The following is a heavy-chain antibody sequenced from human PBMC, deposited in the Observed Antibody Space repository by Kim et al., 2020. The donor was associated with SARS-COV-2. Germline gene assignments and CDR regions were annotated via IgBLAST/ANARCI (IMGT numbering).Heavy chain of an antibody. V-gene: IGHV3-30*18. Sequence: GGSLRLSCAASGFTFSSYGMHWVRQAPGKGLEWVAVISYDGSNKYYADSVKGQFTISRDNSKNTLYLQMNSLRAEDTAVYYCAKEVKYSSSARGYYYYG. J-gene: IGHJ6*01. CDR3: AKEVKYSSSARGYYYYG. D-gene: IGHD6-6*01. CDR2: ISYDGSNK. CDR1: GFTFSSYG.